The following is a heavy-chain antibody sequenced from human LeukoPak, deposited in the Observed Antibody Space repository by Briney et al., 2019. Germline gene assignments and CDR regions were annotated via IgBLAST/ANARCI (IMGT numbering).Heavy chain of an antibody. Sequence: GGSLRLSCAASGFTFNSYGMHWVRQAPGKGLEWVAFIRYDGSNKYYADSVKGRFTISRDNSKNTLYLQMNSLRAEDTAVYYCAKPGKRVVHLSVFDYWGQGTLVTVSS. J-gene: IGHJ4*02. CDR1: GFTFNSYG. CDR3: AKPGKRVVHLSVFDY. CDR2: IRYDGSNK. D-gene: IGHD2-21*01. V-gene: IGHV3-30*02.